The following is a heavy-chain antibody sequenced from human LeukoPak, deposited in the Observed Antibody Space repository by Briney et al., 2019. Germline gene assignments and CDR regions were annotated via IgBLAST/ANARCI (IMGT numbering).Heavy chain of an antibody. CDR2: ISYDGSKK. CDR1: GFTFSTYG. Sequence: PGRSLRLSCAASGFTFSTYGVHWVRQAPGKGLEWVAVISYDGSKKYYADSVKGRFTISRDNSKNTLFLQMNSLRAEDTAVYYCASGLSVRGVNEVCYWGQGTLVTVSS. D-gene: IGHD3-10*01. CDR3: ASGLSVRGVNEVCY. V-gene: IGHV3-30*03. J-gene: IGHJ4*02.